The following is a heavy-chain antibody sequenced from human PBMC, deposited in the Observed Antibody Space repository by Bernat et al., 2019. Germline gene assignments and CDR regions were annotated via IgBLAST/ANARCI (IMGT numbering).Heavy chain of an antibody. V-gene: IGHV4-34*01. Sequence: QVQLQQWGAGLLKPSETLSLTCAVYGGSFSGYYWSWIRQPPGKGREWIGEINHSGSTNNNPSLKSRVTISVDTAKNQFSLKLSSVSAADTAVYYCARGFGYWSGGSSYGRCSYYHYMDVWGKGTTVTVSS. D-gene: IGHD2-15*01. J-gene: IGHJ6*03. CDR2: INHSGST. CDR3: ARGFGYWSGGSSYGRCSYYHYMDV. CDR1: GGSFSGYY.